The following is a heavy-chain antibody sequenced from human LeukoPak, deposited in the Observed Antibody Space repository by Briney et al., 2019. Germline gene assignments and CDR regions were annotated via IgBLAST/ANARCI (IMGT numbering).Heavy chain of an antibody. CDR2: ISYDGSNE. CDR3: AKGGTGSYYYYGMDV. V-gene: IGHV3-30*04. Sequence: SCKASGGTFSSYAISWVRQAPGKGLEWVAVISYDGSNEYYVDSVKGRFTISRDNSKNTMYLQMNSLRAEDTAVYYCAKGGTGSYYYYGMDVWGQGTTVTVSS. J-gene: IGHJ6*02. CDR1: GGTFSSYA. D-gene: IGHD3/OR15-3a*01.